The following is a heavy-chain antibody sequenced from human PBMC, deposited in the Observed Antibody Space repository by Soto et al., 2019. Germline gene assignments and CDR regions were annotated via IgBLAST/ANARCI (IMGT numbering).Heavy chain of an antibody. D-gene: IGHD3-3*01. V-gene: IGHV4-59*01. CDR1: GGSXSSYY. CDR3: ARGSSYYDFWSGYPDWFDP. Sequence: SETLSLTCTVSGGSXSSYYWSWIRQPPGKGLEWIGYIYYSGSTNYNPSLKSRVTISVDTSKNQFSLKLSSVTAADTAVYYCARGSSYYDFWSGYPDWFDPWGQGTLVTVSS. J-gene: IGHJ5*02. CDR2: IYYSGST.